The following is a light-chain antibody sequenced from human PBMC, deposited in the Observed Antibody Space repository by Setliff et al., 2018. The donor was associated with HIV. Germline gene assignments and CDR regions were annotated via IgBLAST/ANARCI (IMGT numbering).Light chain of an antibody. CDR3: QVWDRSTDHPYV. CDR2: YDN. V-gene: IGLV3-21*04. Sequence: SYELTQPPSVSVTPGKTARITCWGNNIGSKRVHWYQQKPGKSPILVIYYDNERPSGIPGRFSGSNSGNKATLTISRVDAGDEADYYCQVWDRSTDHPYVFGTGTKVTVL. J-gene: IGLJ1*01. CDR1: NIGSKR.